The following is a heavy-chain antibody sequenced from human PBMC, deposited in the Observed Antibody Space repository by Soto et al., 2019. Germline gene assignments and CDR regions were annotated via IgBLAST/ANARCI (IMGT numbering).Heavy chain of an antibody. J-gene: IGHJ6*02. D-gene: IGHD6-6*01. CDR1: GGSFSGYF. CDR2: INHSGST. Sequence: SETLSLTCAVYGGSFSGYFWNWVRQPPGKGLEWIGEINHSGSTKYNPSLKSRVTLSVDTSKNQFSLRVFSVTAADTAVYYCARSIAARRGEGGYYYYGMDVWGQGTTVTVSS. CDR3: ARSIAARRGEGGYYYYGMDV. V-gene: IGHV4-34*01.